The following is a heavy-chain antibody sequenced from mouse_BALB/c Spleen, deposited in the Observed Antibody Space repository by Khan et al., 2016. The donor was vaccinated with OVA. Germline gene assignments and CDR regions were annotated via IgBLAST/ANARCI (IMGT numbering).Heavy chain of an antibody. V-gene: IGHV1-7*01. CDR2: INPTSGYT. Sequence: QIQLVQSGAERAKPGASVKMSCKASGYTFTTYWMHWVKQRPGQGLEWIGYINPTSGYTDYNEKFKDRATLSADKSFSTAYMQLSSLTSEDSAVYYCTRDRIDYWGQGTTLTVSS. CDR3: TRDRIDY. J-gene: IGHJ2*01. CDR1: GYTFTTYW.